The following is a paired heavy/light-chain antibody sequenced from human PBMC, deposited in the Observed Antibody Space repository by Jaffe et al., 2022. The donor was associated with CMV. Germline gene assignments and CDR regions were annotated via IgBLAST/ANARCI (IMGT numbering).Light chain of an antibody. CDR2: YDN. CDR3: AAWDDSLNAYV. V-gene: IGLV1-36*01. J-gene: IGLJ1*01. Sequence: QSVLTQPPSVSEAPSQRVTISCSGSSSNIGKNSVNWYHQVPGKAPKIIIYYDNMLPSGVSDRFSASKSGTSASLAISGLQSEDEADYYCAAWDDSLNAYVFGTGTTVTVL. CDR1: SSNIGKNS.
Heavy chain of an antibody. D-gene: IGHD3-9*01. CDR1: GFTFSNYG. CDR2: ISYDGRQK. V-gene: IGHV3-30*18. CDR3: AKDLEYFDSSAYFIDY. Sequence: QVQLVESGGGAVQPGRSMRLACSSSGFTFSNYGMHWVRQAPGKGLEWVAVISYDGRQKYYADSVKGRFTISRDNSKDTAYLQMNSLRTEDTAVYYCAKDLEYFDSSAYFIDYWGQGILVTVSS. J-gene: IGHJ4*02.